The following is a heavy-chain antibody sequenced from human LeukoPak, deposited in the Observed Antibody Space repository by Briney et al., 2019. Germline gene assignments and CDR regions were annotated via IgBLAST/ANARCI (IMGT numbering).Heavy chain of an antibody. CDR1: GFTFTTYA. CDR3: ARRKYDSSGFDY. V-gene: IGHV3-23*01. J-gene: IGHJ4*02. Sequence: PGGSLSLSCAASGFTFTTYAMSWVRHAPGKGLECVSAISGSGANTYYSDSVKGRFTISRDNSKDTLYLQMNSLRPENTAIYFGARRKYDSSGFDYWGQETLVTVSS. CDR2: ISGSGANT. D-gene: IGHD3-22*01.